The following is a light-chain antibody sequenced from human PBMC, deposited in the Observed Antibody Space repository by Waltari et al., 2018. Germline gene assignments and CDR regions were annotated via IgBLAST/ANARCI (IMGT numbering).Light chain of an antibody. CDR2: DAS. Sequence: EIVLTQSQATLSLSPGERATLPCRASQRVSSYLAWYQQKPGQAPRPLIYDASNRATGIPARFSGSGSGTDFTLTISSLEPEDFAVYYCQQRSNWPLTFGGGTKVEIK. CDR3: QQRSNWPLT. CDR1: QRVSSY. V-gene: IGKV3-11*01. J-gene: IGKJ4*01.